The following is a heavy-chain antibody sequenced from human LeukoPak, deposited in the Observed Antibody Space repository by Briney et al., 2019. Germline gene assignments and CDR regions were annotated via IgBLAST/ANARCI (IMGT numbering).Heavy chain of an antibody. J-gene: IGHJ4*02. CDR3: ARANALYCSSTSCLFDY. Sequence: ASVKVSCKASGYTFTDYYIHWVRQAPGQGLEWMAWINPNSGGTYYAQNFHDRITLNRDKSISTAYMELSRLRSDDTAIYYCARANALYCSSTSCLFDYWGQGTLVTVSS. CDR2: INPNSGGT. V-gene: IGHV1-2*02. D-gene: IGHD2-2*01. CDR1: GYTFTDYY.